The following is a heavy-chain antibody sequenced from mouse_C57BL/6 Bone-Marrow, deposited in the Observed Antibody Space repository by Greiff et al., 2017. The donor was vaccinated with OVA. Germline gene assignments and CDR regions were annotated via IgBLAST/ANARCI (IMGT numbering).Heavy chain of an antibody. D-gene: IGHD3-2*02. J-gene: IGHJ2*01. Sequence: QVQLQQSGAELVRPGTSVKMSCKASGYTFTNYWIGWAKQRPGHGLEWIGDIYPGGGYTNYNEKFKGKATLTADKSSSTAYMQFSCLTSEDSAIYYCARPSSGYAFDYWGQGTTLTVSS. CDR1: GYTFTNYW. V-gene: IGHV1-63*01. CDR2: IYPGGGYT. CDR3: ARPSSGYAFDY.